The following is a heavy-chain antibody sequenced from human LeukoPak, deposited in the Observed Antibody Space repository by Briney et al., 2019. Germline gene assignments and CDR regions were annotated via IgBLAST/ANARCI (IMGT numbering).Heavy chain of an antibody. Sequence: PGGSLRLSCAASGFTFSSYAMHWVRQAPGKGLEWVAVISYDGSNKYYADSVKGRFTISRDNSKNTLYLQMNSLRAGDTAVYYCARDGGIVYGMDVWGQGTTVTVSS. J-gene: IGHJ6*02. D-gene: IGHD2-21*01. CDR2: ISYDGSNK. CDR3: ARDGGIVYGMDV. V-gene: IGHV3-30*04. CDR1: GFTFSSYA.